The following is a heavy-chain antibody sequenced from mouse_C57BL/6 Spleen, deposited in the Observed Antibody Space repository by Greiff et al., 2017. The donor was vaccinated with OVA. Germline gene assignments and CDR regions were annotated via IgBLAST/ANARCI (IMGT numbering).Heavy chain of an antibody. CDR1: GFTFSDYG. J-gene: IGHJ4*01. CDR2: ISSGSSTI. V-gene: IGHV5-17*01. Sequence: DVKLVESGGGLVKPGGSLKLSCAASGFTFSDYGMHWVRQAPEKGLEWVAYISSGSSTIYYADTVKGRFTISRDNAKNTLFLQMTSLRSEDTAMYYCAREWAYAMDYWGQGTSVTVSS. CDR3: AREWAYAMDY. D-gene: IGHD3-1*01.